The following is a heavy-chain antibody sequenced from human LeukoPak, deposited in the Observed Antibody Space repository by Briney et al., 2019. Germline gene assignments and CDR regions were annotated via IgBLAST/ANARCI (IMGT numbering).Heavy chain of an antibody. J-gene: IGHJ4*02. D-gene: IGHD2-15*01. CDR3: ARVCGGGSCYAEFDY. CDR2: ISSSSSYI. V-gene: IGHV3-21*01. Sequence: GGSLRLSCAASGFTFSSYAMHWVRQAPGKGLEWVSSISSSSSYIYYADSVKGRFTISRDNAKNSLYLQMNSLRAEDTAVYYCARVCGGGSCYAEFDYWGQGTLVTVSS. CDR1: GFTFSSYA.